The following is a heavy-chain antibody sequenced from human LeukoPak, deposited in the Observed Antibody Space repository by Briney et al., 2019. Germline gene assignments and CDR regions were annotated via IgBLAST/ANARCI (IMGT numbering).Heavy chain of an antibody. CDR1: GGSISSYY. CDR3: ARVDEGGYYYYGMDV. D-gene: IGHD3-16*01. V-gene: IGHV4-59*01. Sequence: SETLSLTCTVSGGSISSYYWSWIRQPPGKGLEWIGYIYSSGSTNYNPSLKSRVTISVDTSKNQFSLKLSSVTAADTAVYYCARVDEGGYYYYGMDVWGQGTTVTVSS. CDR2: IYSSGST. J-gene: IGHJ6*02.